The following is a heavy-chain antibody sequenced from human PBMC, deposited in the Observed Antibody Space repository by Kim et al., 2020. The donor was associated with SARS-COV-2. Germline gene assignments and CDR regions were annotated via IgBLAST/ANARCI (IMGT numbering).Heavy chain of an antibody. CDR2: ISSSSSTI. CDR3: AREGYYYDSSGYIKKYTGVAAYDI. J-gene: IGHJ3*02. CDR1: GFTFSSYS. D-gene: IGHD3-22*01. Sequence: GGSLRLSCAASGFTFSSYSMNWVRQAPGKGLEWVSYISSSSSTIYHADSVKGRFTISRDNAKNSLYLQMNSLRDEDTAVYYCAREGYYYDSSGYIKKYTGVAAYDIWGQGTLVTVSS. V-gene: IGHV3-48*02.